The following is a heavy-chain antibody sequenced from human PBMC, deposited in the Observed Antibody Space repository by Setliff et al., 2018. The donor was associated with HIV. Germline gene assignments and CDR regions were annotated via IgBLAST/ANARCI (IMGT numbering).Heavy chain of an antibody. D-gene: IGHD3-10*01. CDR1: GFTFTSYW. V-gene: IGHV3-7*01. CDR3: ARKLRPGHGVDV. Sequence: PGGSLRLSCAASGFTFTSYWMIWVRQAPGKGLEWVANINQDGSEKNYVDSVKGRFTTSRDNAKNSMDLQMNSLRAEDTAIYYCARKLRPGHGVDVWGQGTTVTVSS. CDR2: INQDGSEK. J-gene: IGHJ6*02.